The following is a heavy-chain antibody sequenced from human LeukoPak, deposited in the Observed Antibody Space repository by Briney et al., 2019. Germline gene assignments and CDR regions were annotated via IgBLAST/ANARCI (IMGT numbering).Heavy chain of an antibody. D-gene: IGHD3-3*01. J-gene: IGHJ4*02. V-gene: IGHV3-74*01. CDR1: GFTFSSYW. CDR2: INSDGSST. CDR3: ARDLGGKGWLLYGSASDY. Sequence: GGSLRLSCAASGFTFSSYWMHWVRQAPGKGLVWVSRINSDGSSTSYADSVKGRFTISRDNAKNTLYLQMNSLRAEDTAVYYCARDLGGKGWLLYGSASDYWGQGTLVTVSS.